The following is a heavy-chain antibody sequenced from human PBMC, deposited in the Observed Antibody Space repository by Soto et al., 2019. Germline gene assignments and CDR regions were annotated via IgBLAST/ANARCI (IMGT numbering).Heavy chain of an antibody. D-gene: IGHD3-3*01. V-gene: IGHV1-2*04. Sequence: ASVKVSCKASGYTFTGYYMHWVRQAPGQGLEWMGWINPNSGGTNYAQKFQGWVTMTRDTSISTAYMELSRLRSDGTAVYYCARARITIFGVVSPLDYWGQGTLVTVSS. CDR2: INPNSGGT. CDR1: GYTFTGYY. CDR3: ARARITIFGVVSPLDY. J-gene: IGHJ4*02.